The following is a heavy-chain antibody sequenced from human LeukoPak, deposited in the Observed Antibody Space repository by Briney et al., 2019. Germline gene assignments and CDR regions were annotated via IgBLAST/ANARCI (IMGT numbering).Heavy chain of an antibody. CDR1: GYTFTSYD. D-gene: IGHD2-15*01. CDR3: AREDQYCSGGSCYNDAFDI. CDR2: MNPNSGNT. Sequence: ASVKVSCKASGYTFTSYDINWVRQATGQGLEWMGWMNPNSGNTGYAQKFQGRVTITTDESTSTAYMELSSLRSEDTAVYYCAREDQYCSGGSCYNDAFDIWGQGTMVTVSS. V-gene: IGHV1-8*01. J-gene: IGHJ3*02.